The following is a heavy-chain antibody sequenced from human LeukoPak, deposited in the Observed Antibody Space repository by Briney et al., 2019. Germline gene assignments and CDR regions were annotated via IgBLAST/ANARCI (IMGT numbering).Heavy chain of an antibody. CDR1: GGSISSGDYY. CDR3: ATDVAVAGTSAFDI. CDR2: IYYTGTT. V-gene: IGHV4-30-4*08. J-gene: IGHJ3*02. D-gene: IGHD6-19*01. Sequence: KPSQTLSLTCTVSGGSISSGDYYWSWIRRPPGKGLEWIGYIYYTGTTYYSPSLKSRVTISVDTSKNQFSLKLSSVTAADTAVYYCATDVAVAGTSAFDIWGQGTMVTVSS.